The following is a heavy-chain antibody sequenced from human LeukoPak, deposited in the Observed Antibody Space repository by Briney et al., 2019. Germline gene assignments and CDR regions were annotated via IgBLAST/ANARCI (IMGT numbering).Heavy chain of an antibody. V-gene: IGHV4-34*01. CDR1: GGSFSGYY. Sequence: PSETLSLTCAVYGGSFSGYYWSWIRQPPGKGLEWIGEINHSGSTNYNPSLKSRVTISVDTSKNQFSLKLSSVTAADTAVYYCARLNPRDWFDPWGQGTLVTVSS. CDR3: ARLNPRDWFDP. J-gene: IGHJ5*02. CDR2: INHSGST. D-gene: IGHD3-10*01.